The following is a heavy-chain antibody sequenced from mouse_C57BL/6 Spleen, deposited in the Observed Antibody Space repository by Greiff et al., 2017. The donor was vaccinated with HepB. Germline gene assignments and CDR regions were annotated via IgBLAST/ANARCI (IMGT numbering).Heavy chain of an antibody. CDR1: GYTFTSYW. D-gene: IGHD1-1*01. CDR2: IDPSDSYT. V-gene: IGHV1-69*01. J-gene: IGHJ4*01. CDR3: ARLRDGSNAMDY. Sequence: QVQLKQPGAELVMPGASVKLSCKASGYTFTSYWMHWVKQRPGQGLEWIGEIDPSDSYTNYNQKFKGKSTLTVDKSSSTAYMQLSSLTSEDSAVYYCARLRDGSNAMDYWGQGTSVTVSS.